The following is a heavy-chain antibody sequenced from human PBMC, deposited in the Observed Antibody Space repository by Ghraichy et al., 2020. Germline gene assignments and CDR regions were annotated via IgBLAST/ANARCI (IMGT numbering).Heavy chain of an antibody. D-gene: IGHD2-2*01. Sequence: SQTLSLTCAVYGGSFSGYYWSWIRQPPGKGLEWIGEINHSGSTNYNPSLKSRVTISVDTSKNQFSLKLSSVTAADTAVYYCARGRGSNLWPRTAQLFAEYFQHWGQGTLVTVSS. J-gene: IGHJ1*01. CDR2: INHSGST. CDR1: GGSFSGYY. CDR3: ARGRGSNLWPRTAQLFAEYFQH. V-gene: IGHV4-34*01.